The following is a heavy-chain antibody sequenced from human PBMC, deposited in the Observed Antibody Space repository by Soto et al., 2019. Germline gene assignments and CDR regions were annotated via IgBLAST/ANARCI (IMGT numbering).Heavy chain of an antibody. V-gene: IGHV1-8*01. Sequence: ASVKVSCKASGYTFTSYDINWVRQATGQGLEWMGWMNPNSGNTGYAQKFQGRVTMTRNTSISTAYMELSSLRSEDTAVYYCARGKGVDTAMGHYYYYGMDAWGQGTTVTVSS. CDR2: MNPNSGNT. CDR1: GYTFTSYD. J-gene: IGHJ6*02. D-gene: IGHD5-18*01. CDR3: ARGKGVDTAMGHYYYYGMDA.